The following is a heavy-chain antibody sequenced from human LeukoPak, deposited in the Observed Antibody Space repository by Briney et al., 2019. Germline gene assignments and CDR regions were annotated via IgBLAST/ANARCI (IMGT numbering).Heavy chain of an antibody. Sequence: PSGTLSLTCAVSGGSISSSNWWSWVRQPPGKGLEWIGEIYHSGSTNYNPSLKSRVTISVDTSKNQFSLKLSSVTAADTAVYYCARDGGTLYSSSYDYYYYYMDVWGKGTTVTVSS. V-gene: IGHV4-4*02. CDR2: IYHSGST. J-gene: IGHJ6*03. D-gene: IGHD6-6*01. CDR3: ARDGGTLYSSSYDYYYYYMDV. CDR1: GGSISSSNW.